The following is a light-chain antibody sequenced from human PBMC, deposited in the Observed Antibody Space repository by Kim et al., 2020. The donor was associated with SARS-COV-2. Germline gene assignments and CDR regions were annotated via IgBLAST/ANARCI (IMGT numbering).Light chain of an antibody. V-gene: IGLV3-1*01. CDR1: KLGDKY. CDR2: QDS. CDR3: QAWDSSNVV. J-gene: IGLJ2*01. Sequence: SYELTQPPSVSVSPGQTASITCSGDKLGDKYACWYQQKPGQSPVLVIYQDSKRPSGIPERFSGSNSGNTATRTISGTQAMDEADYYCQAWDSSNVVFGGG.